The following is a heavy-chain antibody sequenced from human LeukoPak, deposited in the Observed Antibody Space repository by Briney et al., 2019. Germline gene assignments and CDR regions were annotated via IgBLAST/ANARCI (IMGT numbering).Heavy chain of an antibody. V-gene: IGHV3-23*01. CDR1: GFTFSSYA. J-gene: IGHJ4*02. D-gene: IGHD6-19*01. Sequence: GGSLRLSCATSGFTFSSYAMSWVRQAPGKGLEWVSAISGSGDSTYYADSVKGRFNISRDNAKNSLYLQMNSLRAEDTAVYYCTRDVRDEYSSGGYPIGYWGQGTLVTVSS. CDR2: ISGSGDST. CDR3: TRDVRDEYSSGGYPIGY.